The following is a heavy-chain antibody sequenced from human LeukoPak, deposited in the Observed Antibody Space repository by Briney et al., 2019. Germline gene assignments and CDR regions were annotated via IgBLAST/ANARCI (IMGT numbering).Heavy chain of an antibody. V-gene: IGHV4-30-4*08. CDR3: ARGYSYGYGVYYFDY. Sequence: SETLSLTCTVSGGSISSGDYYWSWIRQPPGKGLEWIGYIYYSGSTYYNPSLKSRVTISVDTSKNQFSLKLSSVTAADTAVYYCARGYSYGYGVYYFDYWGQGTLVTVSS. D-gene: IGHD5-18*01. CDR2: IYYSGST. J-gene: IGHJ4*02. CDR1: GGSISSGDYY.